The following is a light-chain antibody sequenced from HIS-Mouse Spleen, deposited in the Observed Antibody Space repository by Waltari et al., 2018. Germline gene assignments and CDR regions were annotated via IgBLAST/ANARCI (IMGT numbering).Light chain of an antibody. Sequence: QSALTQPASVSGSPGQSTTISCTGTSSAGGSYNLVSWYQQHPGKAHKLMIYEGTKRPSGVSNRFSGSKSGNTASLTISGLQAEDEADYYCCSYAGSSTWVFGGGTKLTVL. V-gene: IGLV2-23*01. CDR2: EGT. J-gene: IGLJ3*02. CDR1: SSAGGSYNL. CDR3: CSYAGSSTWV.